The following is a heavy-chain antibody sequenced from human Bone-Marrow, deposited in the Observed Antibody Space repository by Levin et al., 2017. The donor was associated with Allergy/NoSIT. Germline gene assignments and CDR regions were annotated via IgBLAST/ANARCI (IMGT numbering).Heavy chain of an antibody. D-gene: IGHD5-12*01. CDR3: ARGGYKGYDPRY. J-gene: IGHJ4*02. CDR1: GFTFSSYA. CDR2: ISGSGDYT. Sequence: LSLTCAASGFTFSSYAMTWVRQAPGKGLEWVSSISGSGDYTYSADSVKGRFTVSRDNSKNTLYLQMNSLRVEDTAVYYCARGGYKGYDPRYWGQGTLVTVSS. V-gene: IGHV3-23*01.